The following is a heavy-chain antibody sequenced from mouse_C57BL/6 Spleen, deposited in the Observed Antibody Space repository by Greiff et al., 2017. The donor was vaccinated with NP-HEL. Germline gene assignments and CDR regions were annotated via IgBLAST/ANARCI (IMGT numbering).Heavy chain of an antibody. CDR1: GYTFTSYW. D-gene: IGHD2-2*01. CDR3: ARGGVTYWYFDV. Sequence: VQLQQSGAELVRPGSSVKLSCKASGYTFTSYWMDWVKQRPGQGLAWIGNIYPSDSETHYNQKFKDKATLTVDKSSSTAYMQLSSLTSEDSAVYYCARGGVTYWYFDVWGTGTTVTVSS. J-gene: IGHJ1*03. CDR2: IYPSDSET. V-gene: IGHV1-61*01.